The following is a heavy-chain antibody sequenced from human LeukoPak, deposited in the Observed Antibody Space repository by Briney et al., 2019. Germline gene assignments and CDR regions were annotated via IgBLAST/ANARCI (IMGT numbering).Heavy chain of an antibody. CDR3: AREREWDYGDYSDAFDI. D-gene: IGHD4-17*01. Sequence: PSETLSLTCTVSGGSISSYYWSWIRQPPGKGLEWIGYNYYSGSTNYNPSLKSRVTISVDTSKNQFSLKLSSVTAADTAVYYCAREREWDYGDYSDAFDIWGQGTMVTVSS. J-gene: IGHJ3*02. CDR2: NYYSGST. V-gene: IGHV4-59*01. CDR1: GGSISSYY.